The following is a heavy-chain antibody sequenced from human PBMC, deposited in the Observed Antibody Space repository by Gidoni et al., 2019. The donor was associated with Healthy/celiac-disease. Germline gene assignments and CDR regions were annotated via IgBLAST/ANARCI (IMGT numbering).Heavy chain of an antibody. J-gene: IGHJ5*02. CDR1: GFTFSSYE. Sequence: EVQLVESGGGLVQPGGSLRLSCAASGFTFSSYEMNWFRQAPGKGLEWVSYISSSGSTIYYADSVKGRFTISRDNAKNSLYLQMNSLRAEDTAVYYCASEGLNWFDPWGQGTLVTVSS. V-gene: IGHV3-48*03. CDR3: ASEGLNWFDP. CDR2: ISSSGSTI.